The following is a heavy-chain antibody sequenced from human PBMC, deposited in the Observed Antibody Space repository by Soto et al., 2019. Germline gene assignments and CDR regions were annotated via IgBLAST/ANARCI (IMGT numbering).Heavy chain of an antibody. Sequence: PGESLKISCKGSGYSFTSYWISWVRQMPGKGLEWMGRIDPSDSYTNYSPSFQGRVTISADKSISTAYLQWSSLKASDTAMYYCARQQRGSWANAADYWGQGTLVTVSS. CDR1: GYSFTSYW. J-gene: IGHJ4*02. CDR3: ARQQRGSWANAADY. D-gene: IGHD2-15*01. CDR2: IDPSDSYT. V-gene: IGHV5-10-1*01.